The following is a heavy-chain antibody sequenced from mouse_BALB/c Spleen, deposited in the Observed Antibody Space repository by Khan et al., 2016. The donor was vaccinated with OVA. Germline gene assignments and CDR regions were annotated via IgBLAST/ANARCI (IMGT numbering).Heavy chain of an antibody. J-gene: IGHJ2*01. CDR1: GYSITTDYA. V-gene: IGHV3-2*02. CDR3: ARVYGGDFDY. Sequence: VQLKESGPGLVKPSQSLSLTCTVTGYSITTDYAWNWLRQFPGNKLEWMGFISYNGNTKYNPSLKSRISITRDTSKNQFFLQLKSVTTEDTARYYCARVYGGDFDYWGQGTTPTVSS. D-gene: IGHD1-1*01. CDR2: ISYNGNT.